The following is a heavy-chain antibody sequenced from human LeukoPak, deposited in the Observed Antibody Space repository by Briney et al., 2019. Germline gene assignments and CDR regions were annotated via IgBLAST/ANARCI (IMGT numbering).Heavy chain of an antibody. J-gene: IGHJ4*02. D-gene: IGHD4-17*01. CDR2: INHSGST. CDR3: ARGLFTVTPFDY. V-gene: IGHV4-34*01. Sequence: SETLSLTCAVYGGSFSGYYWSWIRQPPGKGLEWIGEINHSGSTNYNPSLKSRVTISVDTSKNQFSLKLSSVTAADTAVYYCARGLFTVTPFDYWGQGTLVTVPS. CDR1: GGSFSGYY.